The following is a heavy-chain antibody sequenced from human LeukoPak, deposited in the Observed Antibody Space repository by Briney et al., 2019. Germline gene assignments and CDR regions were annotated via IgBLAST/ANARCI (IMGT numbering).Heavy chain of an antibody. CDR2: ISGSGRTI. D-gene: IGHD6-19*01. CDR3: AGGDRSGWYFDY. J-gene: IGHJ4*02. CDR1: GFILNNHA. Sequence: GGSMRLSCAASGFILNNHAMTWVRQAPGKGLQWISVISGSGRTIEYEDSVKGRFTISRDNAKNSLYLQMNSLRAEDTALYYCAGGDRSGWYFDYWGQGTLVTVSS. V-gene: IGHV3-20*04.